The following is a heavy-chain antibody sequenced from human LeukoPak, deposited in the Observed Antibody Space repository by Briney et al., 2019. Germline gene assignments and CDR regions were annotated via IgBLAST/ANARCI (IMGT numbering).Heavy chain of an antibody. Sequence: SETLSLTCTVSGGSISSYYWSWIRQPPGKGLEWIGYICYSGSTNYNPSLKSRVTISVDTSKNQFSLKLSSVTAADTAVYYCARRRGYYDSSGYYFRLDFDYWGQGTLVTVSS. D-gene: IGHD3-22*01. CDR2: ICYSGST. J-gene: IGHJ4*02. CDR1: GGSISSYY. V-gene: IGHV4-59*12. CDR3: ARRRGYYDSSGYYFRLDFDY.